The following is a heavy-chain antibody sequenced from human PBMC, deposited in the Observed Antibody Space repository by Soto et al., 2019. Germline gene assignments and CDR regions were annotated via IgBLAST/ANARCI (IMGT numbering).Heavy chain of an antibody. D-gene: IGHD3-10*01. Sequence: EVQLLESGGGLVQPGGSLRLSCAASGFTFSSYAMSWVRQAPGKGLEWVSAISGSGGSTYYADSVKGRFTISRDNSKNTLYLQMNSLRAEDTAVYYCAKDPTYYYGSGSQHPNWFDPWGQGTLVTVSS. CDR3: AKDPTYYYGSGSQHPNWFDP. J-gene: IGHJ5*02. V-gene: IGHV3-23*01. CDR2: ISGSGGST. CDR1: GFTFSSYA.